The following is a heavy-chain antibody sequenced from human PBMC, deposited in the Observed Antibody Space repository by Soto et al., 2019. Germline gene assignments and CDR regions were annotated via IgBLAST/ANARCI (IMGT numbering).Heavy chain of an antibody. CDR3: ARGPSGGSFHAVHNYYYGMDV. CDR1: GGSISSYY. Sequence: LSLTCTVSGGSISSYYWSWIRQPPGKGLEWIGYIYYSGSTNYNPSLKSRVTISVDTSKNQFSLKLSSVTAADTAVYYCARGPSGGSFHAVHNYYYGMDVWGQGTTVTVSS. CDR2: IYYSGST. J-gene: IGHJ6*02. V-gene: IGHV4-59*01. D-gene: IGHD2-15*01.